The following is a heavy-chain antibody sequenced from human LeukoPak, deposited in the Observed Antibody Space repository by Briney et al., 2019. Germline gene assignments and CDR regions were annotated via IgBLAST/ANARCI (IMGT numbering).Heavy chain of an antibody. J-gene: IGHJ4*02. Sequence: GGSLRLSCAASDFSFITCAMSWVRQAPGKGREWVSTISGVGDVTYYADSVKGRFTISRDNSKNTLDLQMNSLRAEDTAVYYCARDSLMLRGPLVIYYFDFWGQGTLVTVSS. D-gene: IGHD3-10*01. V-gene: IGHV3-23*01. CDR1: DFSFITCA. CDR2: ISGVGDVT. CDR3: ARDSLMLRGPLVIYYFDF.